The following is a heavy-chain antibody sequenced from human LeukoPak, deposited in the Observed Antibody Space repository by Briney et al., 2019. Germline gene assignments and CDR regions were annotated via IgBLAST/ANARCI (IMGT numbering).Heavy chain of an antibody. CDR3: AKGLSYGDYDGVDY. CDR2: ISGSGGST. Sequence: GGSLRLSCAASGFTFSSDAMSWVRQAPGKGLEWVSAISGSGGSTYYADSVKGRFTISRDNSKNTLYLQMNSLRAEDTAVYYCAKGLSYGDYDGVDYWGQGTLVTVSS. V-gene: IGHV3-23*01. J-gene: IGHJ4*02. CDR1: GFTFSSDA. D-gene: IGHD4-17*01.